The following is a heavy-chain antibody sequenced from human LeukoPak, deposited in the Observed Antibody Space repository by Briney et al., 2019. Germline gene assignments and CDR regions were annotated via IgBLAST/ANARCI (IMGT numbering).Heavy chain of an antibody. Sequence: GGSLRLSCAASGFTFSSYAMHWVRQAPGKGLEWVAVISYDGRNKCYADSVKGRFTISRDNSKNTLYLQMNNLRAEDTAVYYCARDERFLDYWGQGTLVTVSS. CDR3: ARDERFLDY. J-gene: IGHJ4*02. D-gene: IGHD3-3*01. CDR1: GFTFSSYA. V-gene: IGHV3-30*01. CDR2: ISYDGRNK.